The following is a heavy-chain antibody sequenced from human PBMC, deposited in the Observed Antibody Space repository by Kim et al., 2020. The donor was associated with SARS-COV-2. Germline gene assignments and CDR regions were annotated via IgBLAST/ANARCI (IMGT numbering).Heavy chain of an antibody. D-gene: IGHD1-26*01. CDR1: GFTFSSYG. CDR2: IWYDGSNK. V-gene: IGHV3-33*06. J-gene: IGHJ4*02. CDR3: AKALVGAIMWEFDY. Sequence: GGSLRLSCAASGFTFSSYGMHWVRQAPGKGLEWVAVIWYDGSNKYYADSVKGRFTISRDNSKNTLYLQMNSLRAEDTAVYYCAKALVGAIMWEFDYWGQGTLVTVSS.